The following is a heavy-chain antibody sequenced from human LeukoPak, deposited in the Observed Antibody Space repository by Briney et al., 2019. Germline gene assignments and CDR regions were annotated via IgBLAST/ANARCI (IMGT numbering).Heavy chain of an antibody. Sequence: GGSLRLSCAASGFTFSSYSMNWVRQAPGKGLEWVSSISSSSSYIYYADSVKGRFTISRDNAKNSLYLQMNSLRAEDTAVYYCARDDPSPLYYYDSSVGINYWGQGTLVTVSS. D-gene: IGHD3-22*01. CDR1: GFTFSSYS. CDR3: ARDDPSPLYYYDSSVGINY. J-gene: IGHJ4*02. CDR2: ISSSSSYI. V-gene: IGHV3-21*01.